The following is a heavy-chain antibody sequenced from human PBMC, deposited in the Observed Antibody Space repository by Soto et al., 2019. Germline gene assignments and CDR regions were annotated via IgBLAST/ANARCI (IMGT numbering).Heavy chain of an antibody. CDR1: GYTFTSYD. Sequence: QVQLVQSGAEVKKPGASVKVSCKASGYTFTSYDINWVRQATGQGLEWMGWMNPNSGNTGYAQKFQGRVTMTRNTSISTAYMELSNLRSEDTAVYYCARGRTPHYYYGMDVWGQGTTVTVSS. CDR2: MNPNSGNT. CDR3: ARGRTPHYYYGMDV. J-gene: IGHJ6*02. V-gene: IGHV1-8*01.